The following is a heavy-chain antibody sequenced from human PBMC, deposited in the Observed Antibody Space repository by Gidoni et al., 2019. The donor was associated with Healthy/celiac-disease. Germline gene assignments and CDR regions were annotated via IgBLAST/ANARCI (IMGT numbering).Heavy chain of an antibody. D-gene: IGHD2-15*01. CDR3: ARERGDIVVAGRDWFDP. CDR1: ACSIRSSSYY. J-gene: IGHJ5*02. V-gene: IGHV4-39*07. Sequence: QLQLQESRPGLVKPSETLSLTCTVSACSIRSSSYYWGWIRQPPGKGLEWIGSIYYSGSTYYNPSLKSRVTISVDTSKNQFSLKLSSVTAADTAVYYCARERGDIVVAGRDWFDPWGQGTLVTVSS. CDR2: IYYSGST.